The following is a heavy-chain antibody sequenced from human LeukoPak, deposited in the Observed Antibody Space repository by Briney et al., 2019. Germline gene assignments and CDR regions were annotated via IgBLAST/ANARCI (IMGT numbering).Heavy chain of an antibody. CDR2: ISSSGSTI. Sequence: GGSLRFSCAASGFTFSNAWMSWIRQAPGKGREGFSYISSSGSTIYYADSVKGRFTISRDNAKNSLYLQMNSLRAEDTAVYYCARAITARPVYFDYWGQGTLVTVSS. J-gene: IGHJ4*02. CDR3: ARAITARPVYFDY. D-gene: IGHD6-6*01. CDR1: GFTFSNAW. V-gene: IGHV3-11*04.